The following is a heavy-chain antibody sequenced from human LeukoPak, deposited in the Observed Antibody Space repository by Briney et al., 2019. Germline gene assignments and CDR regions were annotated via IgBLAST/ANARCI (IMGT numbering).Heavy chain of an antibody. J-gene: IGHJ4*02. V-gene: IGHV4-34*01. CDR2: INHSGST. CDR3: AGALGDY. Sequence: SETLSLTCAVYGGSFSGYYWSWIRQPPGKGLEWIGEINHSGSTNYNPSLKSRLTISVDTSKNQFSLKLSFVTAADTAVYYCAGALGDYWGQGTLVTVSS. CDR1: GGSFSGYY. D-gene: IGHD3-16*02.